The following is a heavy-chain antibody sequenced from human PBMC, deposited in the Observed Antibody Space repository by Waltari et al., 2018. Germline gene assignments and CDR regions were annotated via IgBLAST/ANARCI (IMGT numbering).Heavy chain of an antibody. J-gene: IGHJ4*02. CDR3: ARDVYYYGSGSYYIPDY. Sequence: QVQLVQSGAEVKKPGASVKVSCKASGYTFTSYGLSWVLPAPGQGLEWMGWISAYNGNTNYAQKLQGRVTMTTDTSTSTAYMELRSLRSDDTAVYYCARDVYYYGSGSYYIPDYWGQGTLVTVSS. D-gene: IGHD3-10*01. V-gene: IGHV1-18*01. CDR2: ISAYNGNT. CDR1: GYTFTSYG.